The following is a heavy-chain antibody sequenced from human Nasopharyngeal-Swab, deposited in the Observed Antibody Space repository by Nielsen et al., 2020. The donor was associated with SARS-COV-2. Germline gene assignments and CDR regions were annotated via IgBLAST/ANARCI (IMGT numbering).Heavy chain of an antibody. CDR2: IYYSGST. Sequence: WIRQPPGKGLEWIGHIYYSGSTYYNPSLKSRVTISVDTSKNQFSLKLSSVTAADTAVYYCARGFVGAYYDSNLDVWGKGTTVTVSS. J-gene: IGHJ6*04. CDR3: ARGFVGAYYDSNLDV. V-gene: IGHV4-31*02. D-gene: IGHD3-22*01.